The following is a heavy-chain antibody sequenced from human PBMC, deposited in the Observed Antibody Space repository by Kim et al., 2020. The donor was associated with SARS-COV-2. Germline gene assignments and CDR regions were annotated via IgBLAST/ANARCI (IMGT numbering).Heavy chain of an antibody. CDR1: GGSISGYY. J-gene: IGHJ3*02. CDR3: ARYRAFDI. Sequence: SETLSLTCTVSGGSISGYYWSWIRQTPGKGLQWIGYIYYSGSTNYNPSLKSRVTISVDTSKNQFSLKLSSVTAADTAVYYCARYRAFDIWGQGTTVTVSS. V-gene: IGHV4-59*01. CDR2: IYYSGST.